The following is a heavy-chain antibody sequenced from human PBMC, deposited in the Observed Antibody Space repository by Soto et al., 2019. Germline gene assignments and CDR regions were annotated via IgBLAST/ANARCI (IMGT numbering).Heavy chain of an antibody. CDR2: ISAYNGNT. J-gene: IGHJ4*02. V-gene: IGHV1-18*01. CDR3: ARVRDDILTGYPLFDY. Sequence: QVQLVQSGAEVKKPGASVKVSCKASGYTFTSYGISWVRQAPGQGLEWMGWISAYNGNTNYAQKLQGRVTMTTDTSTGTAYMELRSLRSDDTAVYYCARVRDDILTGYPLFDYWGQGTLVTVSS. D-gene: IGHD3-9*01. CDR1: GYTFTSYG.